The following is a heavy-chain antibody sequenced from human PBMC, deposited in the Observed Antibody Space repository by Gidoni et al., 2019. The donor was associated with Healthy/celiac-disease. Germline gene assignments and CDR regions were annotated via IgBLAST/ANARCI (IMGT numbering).Heavy chain of an antibody. V-gene: IGHV3-9*01. CDR3: AKDGATTGGFYYYYGMDV. Sequence: EVQLVESGGGLVQPGRSLRRSCAASGFTFDEYAMHWVRQAPGKGLEWVSGISWNSGSIGYADSVKGRFTISRDNAKNSLYLQMNSLRAEDTALYYCAKDGATTGGFYYYYGMDVWGQGTTVTVSS. CDR1: GFTFDEYA. J-gene: IGHJ6*02. D-gene: IGHD5-12*01. CDR2: ISWNSGSI.